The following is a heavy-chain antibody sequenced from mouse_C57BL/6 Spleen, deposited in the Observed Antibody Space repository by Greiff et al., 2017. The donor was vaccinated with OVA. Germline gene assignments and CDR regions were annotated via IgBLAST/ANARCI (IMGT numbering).Heavy chain of an antibody. V-gene: IGHV1-81*01. CDR3: ARSYYGSSKRYFDV. Sequence: QVQLQQSGAELARPGASVKLSCKASGYTFTSYGISWVKQRTGQGLEWIGEIYPRSGNTYYNEKFKGKATLTADKSSSTAYMELRSLTSEDSAVYFCARSYYGSSKRYFDVWGTGTTVTVSS. J-gene: IGHJ1*03. D-gene: IGHD1-1*01. CDR1: GYTFTSYG. CDR2: IYPRSGNT.